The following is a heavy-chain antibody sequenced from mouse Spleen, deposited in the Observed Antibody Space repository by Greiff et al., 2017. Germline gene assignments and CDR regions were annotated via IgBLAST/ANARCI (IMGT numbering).Heavy chain of an antibody. V-gene: IGHV1-52*01. D-gene: IGHD2-13*01. Sequence: VQLQEPGAELVRPGSSVKLSCKASGYTFTSYWMHWVKQRPIQGLEWIGNIDPSDSETHYNQKFKDKATLTVDKSSSTAYMQLSSLTSEDSAVYYCARRGDYVAMDYWGQGTSVTVSS. CDR1: GYTFTSYW. J-gene: IGHJ4*01. CDR3: ARRGDYVAMDY. CDR2: IDPSDSET.